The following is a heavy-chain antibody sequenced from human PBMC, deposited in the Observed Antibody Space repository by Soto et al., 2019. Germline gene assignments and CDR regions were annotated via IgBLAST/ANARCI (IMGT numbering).Heavy chain of an antibody. V-gene: IGHV3-33*01. J-gene: IGHJ6*03. CDR3: ARDPCNQIYYYYMDV. Sequence: QVQLVESGGGVVQPGRSLRLSCAASGFTFSSYGMHWVRQAPGKGLEWVAVIWYDGSNKYYADSVKGRFTISRDNSKNTLDLQMNRLRVEDTAVYYCARDPCNQIYYYYMDVWGKGTTVTVSS. CDR1: GFTFSSYG. CDR2: IWYDGSNK.